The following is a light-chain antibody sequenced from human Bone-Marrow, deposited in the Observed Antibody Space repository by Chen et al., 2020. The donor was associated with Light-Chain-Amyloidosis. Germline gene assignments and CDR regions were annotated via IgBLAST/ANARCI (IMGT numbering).Light chain of an antibody. V-gene: IGKV1-6*01. CDR2: SAS. Sequence: AIQMTQSPSSLSASVGDRVTITCRASQGIRNNLGWYQQKPGKAPKLLISSASSLLSGVPSRFSGSGAGTDFTLTISSLQPEDFATYYCLQDFNYPRTFGQGIKVEIK. CDR3: LQDFNYPRT. CDR1: QGIRNN. J-gene: IGKJ1*01.